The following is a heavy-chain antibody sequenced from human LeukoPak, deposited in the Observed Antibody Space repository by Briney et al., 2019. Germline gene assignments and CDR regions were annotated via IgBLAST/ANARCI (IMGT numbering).Heavy chain of an antibody. D-gene: IGHD3-10*01. Sequence: ASVKVSCKASGFTFTNYNMHWVRQAPGQGLEWMGIINPSGGSTSYAQKFQGRVTMTRDMSTSTVYMELSSLRSEDTAVYYCAKDGTRGTRFGKIPHYFDSWGRGTLVTVSS. CDR2: INPSGGST. J-gene: IGHJ4*02. V-gene: IGHV1-46*01. CDR1: GFTFTNYN. CDR3: AKDGTRGTRFGKIPHYFDS.